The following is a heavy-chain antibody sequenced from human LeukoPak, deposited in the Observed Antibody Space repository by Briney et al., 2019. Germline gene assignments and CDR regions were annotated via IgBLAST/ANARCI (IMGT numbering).Heavy chain of an antibody. CDR2: IYYSGST. CDR3: ARDTMALQQVDY. CDR1: GGSISSSSYY. Sequence: SETLSLTCTVSGGSISSSSYYWGWIRQPPGKGLEWIGSIYYSGSTYYNPSLKSRVTISVDTSKNQFSRKLSSVTAADTAVYYCARDTMALQQVDYWGQGTLVTVSS. V-gene: IGHV4-39*07. J-gene: IGHJ4*02. D-gene: IGHD3-3*01.